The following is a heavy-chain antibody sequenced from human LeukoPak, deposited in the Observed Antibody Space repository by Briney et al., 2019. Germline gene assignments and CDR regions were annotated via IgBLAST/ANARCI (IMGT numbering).Heavy chain of an antibody. CDR2: LTTDGGST. CDR1: GFTFSNYD. J-gene: IGHJ4*02. CDR3: AKSLVRRAFDY. Sequence: GGSLRLSCVASGFTFSNYDMSWVRQAPGKGLEWVSSLTTDGGSTEYADSVKGRFTISRDNSKNTLYLQMNSLRAEDTALYYCAKSLVRRAFDYWGQGTLVTVSS. V-gene: IGHV3-23*01.